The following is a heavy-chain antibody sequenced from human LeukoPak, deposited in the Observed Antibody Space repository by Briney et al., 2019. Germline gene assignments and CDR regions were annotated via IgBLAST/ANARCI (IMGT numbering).Heavy chain of an antibody. J-gene: IGHJ5*02. CDR1: GGSFSGYY. Sequence: PSETLSLTCAVYGGSFSGYYWSWIRQPPGKGLEWIGEINHSGSTNYNPSLKSRVTISVDTSKNQFSLRLTSVTAADTAVYFCARSRGVPRWFGPWGQGTLVTVSS. V-gene: IGHV4-34*01. D-gene: IGHD5-24*01. CDR2: INHSGST. CDR3: ARSRGVPRWFGP.